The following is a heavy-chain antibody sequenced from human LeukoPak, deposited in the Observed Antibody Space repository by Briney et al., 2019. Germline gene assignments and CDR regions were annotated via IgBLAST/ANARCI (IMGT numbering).Heavy chain of an antibody. V-gene: IGHV4-4*07. CDR3: TRIRDSSGYYLGAFDF. Sequence: KPSETLSPTCTVSGASISSYYWSWIRQPAGKGLEWIGRISDSASTNYNPSLKSRVTMSVDTSKNQFSLKLSSVTAADTAVYYCTRIRDSSGYYLGAFDFWGQGTMVTVSS. D-gene: IGHD3-22*01. CDR2: ISDSAST. J-gene: IGHJ3*01. CDR1: GASISSYY.